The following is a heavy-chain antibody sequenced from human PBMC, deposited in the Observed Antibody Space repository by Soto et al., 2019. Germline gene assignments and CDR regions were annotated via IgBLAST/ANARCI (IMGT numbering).Heavy chain of an antibody. J-gene: IGHJ6*03. CDR3: ARVLLRDIVVVPAAATDFYYMDV. Sequence: QLQQRGGGRLKPPETLLFTSAVDGGSSSGYYCSWIRQPPGRGREWWGEVNHSGSTNYNPSLKSRVTISVDTSQKQFSLKLSSVTAADTAVYYCARVLLRDIVVVPAAATDFYYMDVWGKGTTVTVSS. CDR2: VNHSGST. CDR1: GGSSSGYY. V-gene: IGHV4-34*01. D-gene: IGHD2-2*01.